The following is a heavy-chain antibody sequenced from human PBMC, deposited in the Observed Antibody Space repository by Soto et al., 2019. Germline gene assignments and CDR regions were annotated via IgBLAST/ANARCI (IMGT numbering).Heavy chain of an antibody. CDR3: ATHGWDL. V-gene: IGHV3-23*01. J-gene: IGHJ5*02. Sequence: VPLLESGGGLVQPGGSLRLSCAASGFTFSRSDMSWVRQTPGKGLEWVSAINGGRAFYGDSVEGRFTVSRDNSKNTLYLQMNSLRVEDTAIYYCATHGWDLWGQGTLVTVSS. CDR1: GFTFSRSD. D-gene: IGHD6-19*01. CDR2: INGGRA.